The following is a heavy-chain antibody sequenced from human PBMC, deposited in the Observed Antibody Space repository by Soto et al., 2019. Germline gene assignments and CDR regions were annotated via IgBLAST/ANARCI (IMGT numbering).Heavy chain of an antibody. J-gene: IGHJ4*02. V-gene: IGHV1-3*01. CDR2: INAGNGNT. Sequence: QVQLVQSGAEVKKPGASVKVSCKASGYTFTTYAMHWVRQAPGQRLEWMGWINAGNGNTKYSQKFQGRVTITRDTSASTAYMELSSLRSEDTAVYYCAIGVGLYSHYDYWGQGTLVTVSS. CDR3: AIGVGLYSHYDY. D-gene: IGHD2-2*02. CDR1: GYTFTTYA.